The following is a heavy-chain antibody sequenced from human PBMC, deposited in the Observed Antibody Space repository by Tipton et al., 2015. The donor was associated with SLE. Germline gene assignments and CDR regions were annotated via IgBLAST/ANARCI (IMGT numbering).Heavy chain of an antibody. D-gene: IGHD6-13*01. CDR3: ARAGSSSWSGGRVWYFDY. Sequence: TLSLTCTVSGGSISSHYWSWIRQPPGKGLEWIGYIYYSGSTNYNPSLKSRVTMSVDMSKNQFSLKLTSVTAADTAVYYCARAGSSSWSGGRVWYFDYWGQGTLVTVSS. CDR2: IYYSGST. J-gene: IGHJ4*02. V-gene: IGHV4-59*11. CDR1: GGSISSHY.